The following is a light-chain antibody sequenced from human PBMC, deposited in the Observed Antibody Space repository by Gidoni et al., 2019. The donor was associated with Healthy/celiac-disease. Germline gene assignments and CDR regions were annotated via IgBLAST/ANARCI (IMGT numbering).Light chain of an antibody. CDR2: GNS. Sequence: QSVLTQPPSGAGAPRQRVTISCTGSSTNIGAGYDVHWYQQPPGTAPKLLIYGNSNRPSGVPNRFSGSKSGTSASLAITGLQAEDEADYYCQSYDSSLSGWVFGGGTKLTVL. J-gene: IGLJ3*02. CDR1: STNIGAGYD. V-gene: IGLV1-40*01. CDR3: QSYDSSLSGWV.